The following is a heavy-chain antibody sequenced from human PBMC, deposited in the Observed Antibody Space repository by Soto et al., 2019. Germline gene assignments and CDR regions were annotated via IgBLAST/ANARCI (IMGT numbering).Heavy chain of an antibody. CDR2: IWYDGSNK. Sequence: QVQLVESGGGVVQPGRSLRLSCAASGFTFSRYGMHWVRQAPGKGLEWVAVIWYDGSNKYYADSVKGRFTISRDNSKNALYLQMDSLRAEDRAVYYCAREFRFEELHSLDYWGQGTLVTVSS. CDR3: AREFRFEELHSLDY. J-gene: IGHJ4*02. V-gene: IGHV3-33*01. D-gene: IGHD3-10*01. CDR1: GFTFSRYG.